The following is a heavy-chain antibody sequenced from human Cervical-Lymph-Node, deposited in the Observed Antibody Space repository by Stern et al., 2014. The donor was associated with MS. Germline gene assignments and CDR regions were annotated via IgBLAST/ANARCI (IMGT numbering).Heavy chain of an antibody. J-gene: IGHJ6*02. CDR2: IRSKTYGGTT. CDR3: AREAAPLYFYYHGMDV. V-gene: IGHV3-49*03. D-gene: IGHD2-15*01. Sequence: VQLVQSGGGLVQPGRSLRLSCSGSGFTFSDYAMSWFRQAPGKGLEWVGFIRSKTYGGTTEYAASVKGRFTISRDDSKSIAYLQMNSLKTEDTALYYCAREAAPLYFYYHGMDVWGQGTTVTVSS. CDR1: GFTFSDYA.